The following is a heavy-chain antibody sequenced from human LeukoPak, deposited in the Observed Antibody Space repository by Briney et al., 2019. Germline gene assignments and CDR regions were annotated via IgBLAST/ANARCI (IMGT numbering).Heavy chain of an antibody. D-gene: IGHD3-22*01. CDR1: GFTFSSYN. J-gene: IGHJ4*02. CDR2: ISSSSSYM. Sequence: PGGSLRLSCAASGFTFSSYNMNWVRQAPGKGLEWVSSISSSSSYMNHADSVKGRFTISRDNAKNSLYLQMNSLRAEDTAVYYCAKDNSGYFSFLEGSDYWGQGTLVTVSS. CDR3: AKDNSGYFSFLEGSDY. V-gene: IGHV3-21*01.